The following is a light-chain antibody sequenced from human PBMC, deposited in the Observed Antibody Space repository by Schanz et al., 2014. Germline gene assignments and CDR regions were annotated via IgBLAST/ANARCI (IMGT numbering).Light chain of an antibody. CDR3: CSYVAHHWL. J-gene: IGLJ3*02. CDR1: SSDNL. Sequence: QSALTQPTSVSGSPGQLITISCTGTSSDNLVSWYQQHPGKAPKLLIYEGSKWPSGVSNRFSASKSGNTASLTISGLQAEDEADYYCCSYVAHHWLFGVGTKLTVL. CDR2: EGS. V-gene: IGLV2-23*01.